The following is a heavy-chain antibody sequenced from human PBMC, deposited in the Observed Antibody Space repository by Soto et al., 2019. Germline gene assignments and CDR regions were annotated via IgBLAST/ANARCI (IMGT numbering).Heavy chain of an antibody. Sequence: QVQLVQSGAEVKKPGASVKVSCKVSGYTLNTYGISWVRQAPGQGLEWMGRISAYNGHTNYAQKFQGRVTMTTDTSTNTAYMELRSLRADDTAVYYCASRGYASDDFDYWGQGTLVTVSS. CDR3: ASRGYASDDFDY. J-gene: IGHJ4*02. CDR1: GYTLNTYG. V-gene: IGHV1-18*01. CDR2: ISAYNGHT. D-gene: IGHD3-22*01.